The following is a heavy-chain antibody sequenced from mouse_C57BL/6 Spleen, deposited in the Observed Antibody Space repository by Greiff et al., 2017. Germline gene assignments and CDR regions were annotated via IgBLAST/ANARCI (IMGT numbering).Heavy chain of an antibody. J-gene: IGHJ3*01. Sequence: EVQRVESGGGLVQPGGSLSLSCAASGFTFTDYYMSWVRQPPGKALEWLGFIRNKANGYTTEYSASVKGRFTISRDNSQSILYLQMNALRDEDSATYYCARPYYYGSSYFAYWGQGTLVTVSA. CDR1: GFTFTDYY. CDR2: IRNKANGYTT. V-gene: IGHV7-3*01. CDR3: ARPYYYGSSYFAY. D-gene: IGHD1-1*01.